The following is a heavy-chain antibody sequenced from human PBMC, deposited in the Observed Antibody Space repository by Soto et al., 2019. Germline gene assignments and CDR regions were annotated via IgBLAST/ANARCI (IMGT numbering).Heavy chain of an antibody. CDR2: ISWDGGYT. J-gene: IGHJ3*01. Sequence: EVQLAESGGGLVQPGRSLRLSCEASGFSFVDYAMHWVRQVPGQGLEWVSGISWDGGYTGYADSVKGRFTISRDNANNAMYLQMKRMRVEDTALYYCVKDEGVWSTISCKDAFDYWGQGTKGTVS. D-gene: IGHD3-3*01. CDR3: VKDEGVWSTISCKDAFDY. CDR1: GFSFVDYA. V-gene: IGHV3-9*01.